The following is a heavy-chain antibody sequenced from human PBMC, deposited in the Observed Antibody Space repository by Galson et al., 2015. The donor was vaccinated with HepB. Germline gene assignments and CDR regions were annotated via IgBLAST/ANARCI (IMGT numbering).Heavy chain of an antibody. Sequence: SLRLSCAASGFTFSSNWMSWLRQAPGKGLEWVANIKQDGSEKYYVDSVKGRFTISRDNAKNSLYLQMNSLRAEDTAVYYCARGGGYGRFDFWGQGTLVTVSS. CDR3: ARGGGYGRFDF. CDR2: IKQDGSEK. V-gene: IGHV3-7*01. J-gene: IGHJ4*02. CDR1: GFTFSSNW. D-gene: IGHD5-12*01.